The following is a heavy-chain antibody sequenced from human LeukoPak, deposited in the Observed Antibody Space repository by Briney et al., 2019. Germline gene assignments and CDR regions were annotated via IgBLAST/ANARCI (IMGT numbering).Heavy chain of an antibody. CDR3: ARGGVAAAGRPDNWFDP. CDR1: GYIFTAYY. V-gene: IGHV1-46*01. D-gene: IGHD6-13*01. J-gene: IGHJ5*02. Sequence: ASVKVSCKASGYIFTAYYMHWVRQAPGQGLEWMGIINPSGGSTSYAQKFQGRVTMTRDTSTSTVYMELSSLRSEDTAVYYCARGGVAAAGRPDNWFDPWGQGTLVTVSS. CDR2: INPSGGST.